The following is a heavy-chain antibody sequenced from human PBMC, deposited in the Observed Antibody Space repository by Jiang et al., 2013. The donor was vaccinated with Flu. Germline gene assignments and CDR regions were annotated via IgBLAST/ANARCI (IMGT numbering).Heavy chain of an antibody. V-gene: IGHV3-66*02. CDR2: IYSGGST. J-gene: IGHJ6*02. CDR3: ARDRVLGSSILYGMDV. CDR1: GFTVSSNY. D-gene: IGHD6-19*01. Sequence: QLVESGGGLVQPGGSLRLSCAAPGFTVSSNYMSWVRQAPGKGLEWVSVIYSGGSTYYADSVKGRFTISRDNSKNTLYLQMNSLRAEDTAVYYCARDRVLGSSILYGMDVWGQGTTVTVSS.